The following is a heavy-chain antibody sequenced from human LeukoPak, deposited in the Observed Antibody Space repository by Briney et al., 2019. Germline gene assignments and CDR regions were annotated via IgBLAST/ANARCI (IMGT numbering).Heavy chain of an antibody. J-gene: IGHJ4*02. V-gene: IGHV3-7*01. Sequence: PGGSLRLSCAASGFTFSDYYMSWIRQAPGKGLEWVANIKQDGSDKYYVDSVKGRFAISRDNAKNSLFLQMNSLRAEDTAIYYCARPSLVERNDSWGQGTLVTVSS. CDR1: GFTFSDYY. D-gene: IGHD2-2*01. CDR2: IKQDGSDK. CDR3: ARPSLVERNDS.